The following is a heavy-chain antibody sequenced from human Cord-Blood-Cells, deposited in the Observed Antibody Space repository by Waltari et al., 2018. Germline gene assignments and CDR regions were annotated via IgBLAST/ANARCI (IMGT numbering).Heavy chain of an antibody. D-gene: IGHD4-17*01. CDR2: INHSGST. J-gene: IGHJ4*02. Sequence: QVQLQQWGAGLLKPPETLSLTCAGYGGSSSGYYWSWIRQPPGKGLELIGEINHSGSTNYHPSLKSRVTISVDTSKNQFSLKLSSVTAADTAVYYCARGTSTVTIDYWGQGTLVTVSS. CDR1: GGSSSGYY. V-gene: IGHV4-34*01. CDR3: ARGTSTVTIDY.